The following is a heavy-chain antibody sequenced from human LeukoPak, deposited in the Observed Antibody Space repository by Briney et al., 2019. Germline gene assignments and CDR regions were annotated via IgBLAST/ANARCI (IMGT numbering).Heavy chain of an antibody. CDR1: GYSITSDHF. CDR2: VYHTGST. D-gene: IGHD2-8*01. Sequence: SETLSLTCTVSGYSITSDHFWGWIRQPPGKGLEWIGSVYHTGSTFYSPSLKSRVTISVDTSKNQFSLKLSSVTAADTAVYYCARGQVAGYCTVWGQGTTVTVSS. CDR3: ARGQVAGYCTV. V-gene: IGHV4-38-2*02. J-gene: IGHJ6*02.